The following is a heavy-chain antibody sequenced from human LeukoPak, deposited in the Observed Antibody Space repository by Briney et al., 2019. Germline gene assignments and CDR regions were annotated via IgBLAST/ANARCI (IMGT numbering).Heavy chain of an antibody. CDR3: SRDPRHSDY. J-gene: IGHJ4*02. V-gene: IGHV3-11*01. CDR1: GFTFSDSY. CDR2: ISGSSSDV. Sequence: PGGSLRLSCAASGFTFSDSYMTWIRQAPGKGLELLSYISGSSSDVNYIDSVRGRFTISRDNAKNSLYLHMNSLTVEGTAVYYCSRDPRHSDYWGQGTLVTVSS.